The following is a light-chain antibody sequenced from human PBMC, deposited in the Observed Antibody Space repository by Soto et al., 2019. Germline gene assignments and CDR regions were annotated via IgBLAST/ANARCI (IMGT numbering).Light chain of an antibody. CDR3: QQRSDGPGT. Sequence: GRRVKLTCRASQSVSNNYLAWYQQKPGQAPRLLIYGASNRATGIPARFSGSGSGTDFPLTISGLASEDFAVYFCQQRSDGPGTFGQGTRLEIK. CDR2: GAS. CDR1: QSVSNNY. V-gene: IGKV3-11*01. J-gene: IGKJ5*01.